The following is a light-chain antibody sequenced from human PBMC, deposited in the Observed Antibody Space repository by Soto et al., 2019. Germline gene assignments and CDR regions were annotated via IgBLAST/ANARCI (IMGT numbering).Light chain of an antibody. CDR3: SSYTSSSTLEV. CDR2: EVS. J-gene: IGLJ1*01. Sequence: QSALTQPASVSGSPGQSITISCTGTSSDVGGYNYVSCYQQHPGKAPKLMIYEVSNRPSGVSNRFSGSKSGNTASLTISGLQAEDEAHYYCSSYTSSSTLEVFGTGTKVTVL. CDR1: SSDVGGYNY. V-gene: IGLV2-14*01.